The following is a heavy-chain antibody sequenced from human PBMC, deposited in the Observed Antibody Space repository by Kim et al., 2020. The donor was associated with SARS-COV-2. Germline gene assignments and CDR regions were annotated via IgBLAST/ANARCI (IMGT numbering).Heavy chain of an antibody. Sequence: GGSLRLSCAASGFTFSNAWMSWVRQAPGKGLEWVGRIKSKTDGGTTDYAAPVKGRFTISRDDSKNTLYLQMNSLKTEDTAVYYCTTLYYYDSSGPTVLYYYDGMDVWGQGTTVTVSS. V-gene: IGHV3-15*01. D-gene: IGHD3-22*01. J-gene: IGHJ6*02. CDR1: GFTFSNAW. CDR2: IKSKTDGGTT. CDR3: TTLYYYDSSGPTVLYYYDGMDV.